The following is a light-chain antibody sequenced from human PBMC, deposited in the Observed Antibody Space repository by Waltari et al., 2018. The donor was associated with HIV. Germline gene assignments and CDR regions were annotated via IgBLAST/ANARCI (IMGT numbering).Light chain of an antibody. Sequence: DIQMTQYPSSLSASVGDRVSITCRAGQNIHTFLNWYQQQPGSAPKLLIFGASRLPSGVPSRFSGSGSETDFTLTIDNLQVEDFATYYCLQTDSMPLTFGPGTKVD. CDR2: GAS. V-gene: IGKV1-39*01. CDR3: LQTDSMPLT. J-gene: IGKJ3*01. CDR1: QNIHTF.